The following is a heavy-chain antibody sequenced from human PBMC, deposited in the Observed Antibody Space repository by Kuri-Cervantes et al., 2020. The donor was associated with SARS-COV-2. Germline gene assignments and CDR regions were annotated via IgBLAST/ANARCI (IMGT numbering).Heavy chain of an antibody. CDR1: GFTVSSNY. Sequence: GGSLRLSCAASGFTVSSNYMNWVRQAPGKGLEWVSSISSSSSYIYYADSVKGRFTISRDNAKNSLYLRMNSLRAEDTAVYYCAREVSGGSLDYWGQGTLVTVSS. CDR2: ISSSSSYI. J-gene: IGHJ4*02. CDR3: AREVSGGSLDY. D-gene: IGHD3-16*01. V-gene: IGHV3-21*01.